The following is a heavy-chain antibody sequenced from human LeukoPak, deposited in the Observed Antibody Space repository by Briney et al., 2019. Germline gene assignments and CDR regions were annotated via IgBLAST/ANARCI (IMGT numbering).Heavy chain of an antibody. Sequence: PGGSLRLSCAASGFTFSSYGMHWVRQAPGKGLEWVAFIRYDGTDKYYADSVNGRFTISRDNSKNTLYLQMNSLRAEDTAVYYCAREDYYDSSGYYSDAFDIWGQGTMVTVSS. J-gene: IGHJ3*02. CDR3: AREDYYDSSGYYSDAFDI. V-gene: IGHV3-30*02. D-gene: IGHD3-22*01. CDR1: GFTFSSYG. CDR2: IRYDGTDK.